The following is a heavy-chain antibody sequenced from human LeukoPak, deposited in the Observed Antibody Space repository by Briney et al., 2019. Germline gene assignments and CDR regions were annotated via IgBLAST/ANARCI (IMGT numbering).Heavy chain of an antibody. V-gene: IGHV3-23*01. J-gene: IGHJ4*02. D-gene: IGHD2-15*01. CDR2: TSGSGGST. CDR1: GFTFSSYA. CDR3: AKNGGSQCYSHLDS. Sequence: GGSLRLSCAASGFTFSSYAMSWVRQAPGKGLEWVSGTSGSGGSTYYAGSVKGRFTISGDNSKNTLYLQMNSQRVEDTAVYYCAKNGGSQCYSHLDSWGQGTLVTVSS.